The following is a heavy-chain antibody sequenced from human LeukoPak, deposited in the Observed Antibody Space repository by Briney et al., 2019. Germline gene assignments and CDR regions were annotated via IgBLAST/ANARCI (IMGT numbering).Heavy chain of an antibody. CDR3: ARAGIAVAGSTYMDV. V-gene: IGHV3-30*04. CDR2: ISYDGSNK. D-gene: IGHD6-19*01. Sequence: GGSLRLSRAASGFTVSTYPMHWVRQAPGKGLEWVALISYDGSNKYYADSVGGRFTISRDNSKNTLYLQMNSLRAKDTAVFYCARAGIAVAGSTYMDVWGKGTTVTVSS. CDR1: GFTVSTYP. J-gene: IGHJ6*03.